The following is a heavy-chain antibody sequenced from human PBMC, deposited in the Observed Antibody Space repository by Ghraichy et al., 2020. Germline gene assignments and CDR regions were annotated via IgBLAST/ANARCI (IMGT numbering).Heavy chain of an antibody. CDR3: ARGLQNRTWWNFAPQTANWFDP. J-gene: IGHJ5*02. Sequence: SQTLSLTCAVYGGSFSGYYWSWIRQPPGKGLEWIGEINHSGSTNYNPSLKSRVTISVDTSKNQFSLKLSSVTTADTAVYYCARGLQNRTWWNFAPQTANWFDPWGQGTLVTVSS. CDR2: INHSGST. D-gene: IGHD2-15*01. V-gene: IGHV4-34*01. CDR1: GGSFSGYY.